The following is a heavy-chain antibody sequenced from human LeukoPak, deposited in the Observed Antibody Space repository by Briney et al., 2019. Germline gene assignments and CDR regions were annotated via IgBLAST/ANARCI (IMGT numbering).Heavy chain of an antibody. J-gene: IGHJ3*02. Sequence: ASVKVSCKASGYTFTSYGISWVRQAPGQGLEWMGWISAYNGNTNYAQKLQGRVTMTTDTSTSTAYMELRSLRSDDTAVYYCARDPLVGATAGGAFDIWGQGAMVTVSS. D-gene: IGHD1-26*01. CDR2: ISAYNGNT. V-gene: IGHV1-18*01. CDR1: GYTFTSYG. CDR3: ARDPLVGATAGGAFDI.